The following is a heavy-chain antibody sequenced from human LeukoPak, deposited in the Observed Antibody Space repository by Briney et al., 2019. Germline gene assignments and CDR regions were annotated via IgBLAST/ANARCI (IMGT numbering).Heavy chain of an antibody. D-gene: IGHD3-10*01. CDR2: IYYSGST. V-gene: IGHV4-39*07. Sequence: PSETLSLTCTVSGGSISSSSYYWGWIRQPPGKGLEWIGSIYYSGSTYYNPSLKSRVTISVDTSKNQFSLKLSSVTAADTAVYYCARGGGYGSGSTMNYWGQGTLVTVSS. CDR1: GGSISSSSYY. CDR3: ARGGGYGSGSTMNY. J-gene: IGHJ4*02.